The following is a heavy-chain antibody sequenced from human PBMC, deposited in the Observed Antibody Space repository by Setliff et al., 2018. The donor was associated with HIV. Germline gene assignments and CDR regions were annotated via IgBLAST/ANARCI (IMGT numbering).Heavy chain of an antibody. CDR1: GFSFSGYG. J-gene: IGHJ6*03. CDR2: IWNDGTHK. D-gene: IGHD3-10*01. Sequence: PGGSLRLSCAASGFSFSGYGMHWVRQAPGKGLEWAAVIWNDGTHKSYADSVKGRFSISRDNSKNTLYLQMNSLRVEDTALYFCAKDAITMVRGHYYYMDVWGKGTTVTVSS. CDR3: AKDAITMVRGHYYYMDV. V-gene: IGHV3-30*02.